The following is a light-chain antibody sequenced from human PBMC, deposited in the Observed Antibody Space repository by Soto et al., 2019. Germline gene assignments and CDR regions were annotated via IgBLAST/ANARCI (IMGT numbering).Light chain of an antibody. CDR3: QQRSNWPPST. CDR1: QSVSSY. CDR2: DAS. V-gene: IGKV3-11*01. J-gene: IGKJ2*02. Sequence: EIVLTQSPATLSLSPGERATLSCRASQSVSSYLAWYQQKPGQAPRLLTYDASNRATGIPARFSGSGSGTDFTLTISSLEPEDFAVYYCQQRSNWPPSTFGQGTKVDIK.